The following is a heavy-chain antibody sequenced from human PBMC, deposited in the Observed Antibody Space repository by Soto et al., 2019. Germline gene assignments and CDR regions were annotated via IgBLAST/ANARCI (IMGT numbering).Heavy chain of an antibody. CDR1: GVSISNYY. V-gene: IGHV4-59*01. CDR3: AKLPWADYGGIFDP. Sequence: SETLSLTCTVSGVSISNYYWTWIRQPPGKGLEWIGYIYYSGSTNYNPSLKSRVTISVDTSKNQFSLKLSSVTAADTGVYYCAKLPWADYGGIFDPWGQGTLVTVSS. J-gene: IGHJ5*02. CDR2: IYYSGST. D-gene: IGHD4-17*01.